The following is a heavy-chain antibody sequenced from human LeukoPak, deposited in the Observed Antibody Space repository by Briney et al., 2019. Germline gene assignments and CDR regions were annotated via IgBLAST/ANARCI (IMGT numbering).Heavy chain of an antibody. CDR1: GFTFSSYA. CDR2: ISGSGDST. CDR3: AKDQGGGGSYPPDAFDI. Sequence: GGSLRLSCAASGFTFSSYAMSWVRQAPGKGLEWVSAISGSGDSTYYADSVKGRFTISRDNSKNTLYLQMNSLRAEDTAVYYCAKDQGGGGSYPPDAFDIWGQGTMATVSS. V-gene: IGHV3-23*01. J-gene: IGHJ3*02. D-gene: IGHD1-26*01.